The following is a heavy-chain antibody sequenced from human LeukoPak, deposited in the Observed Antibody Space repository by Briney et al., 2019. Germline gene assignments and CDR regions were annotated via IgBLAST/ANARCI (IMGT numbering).Heavy chain of an antibody. CDR1: GVSVSSGSYY. D-gene: IGHD6-6*01. Sequence: SETLSLTCTVSGVSVSSGSYYWSWIRQPPGKGLEWIGYIYYNGSTNYNPSLKSRVTISVDTSKNQFSLKLSSVTAADTAVYYCARGPSSSSPNWFDPWGQGTLVTVSS. CDR3: ARGPSSSSPNWFDP. V-gene: IGHV4-61*01. CDR2: IYYNGST. J-gene: IGHJ5*02.